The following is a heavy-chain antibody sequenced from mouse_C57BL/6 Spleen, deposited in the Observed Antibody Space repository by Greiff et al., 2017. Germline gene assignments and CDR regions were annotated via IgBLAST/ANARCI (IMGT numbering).Heavy chain of an antibody. J-gene: IGHJ1*03. Sequence: EVMLVESGGGLVKPGGSLKLSCAASGFTFSSYTMSWVRQTPEKRLEWVATISGGGGNTDYPDSVKGRFTISRDNAKNTLYLQMSRLRSEDTALYYCARQVHFGVWGTGTTVTVTS. V-gene: IGHV5-9*01. CDR1: GFTFSSYT. CDR2: ISGGGGNT. CDR3: ARQVHFGV.